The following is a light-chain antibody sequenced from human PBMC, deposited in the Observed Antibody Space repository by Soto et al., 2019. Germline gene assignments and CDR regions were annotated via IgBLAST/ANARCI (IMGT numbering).Light chain of an antibody. J-gene: IGKJ1*01. CDR1: QSISRSY. Sequence: EILFTQSPGTLSLSPGERGTLSCIAIQSISRSYLAWYQQKPGQAPRLLIYGASSRATGIPDRFSGSGSGTDFTLTISRLEPEDFAVYYCQQYGSSPPWTFGQGTKVDIK. V-gene: IGKV3-20*01. CDR2: GAS. CDR3: QQYGSSPPWT.